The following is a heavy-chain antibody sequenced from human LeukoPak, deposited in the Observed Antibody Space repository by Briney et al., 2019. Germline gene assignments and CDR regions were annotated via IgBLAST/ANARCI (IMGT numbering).Heavy chain of an antibody. V-gene: IGHV3-23*01. J-gene: IGHJ4*02. CDR2: ISGSGGST. Sequence: GGSLRLSCAASGFTFSSYAMSWVRQAPGKGLEWVSAISGSGGSTYYADSVKGRFTISRDNSKNTLYLQMNSLRAEDTAVYYCAKAAHRQLGYCSSTSCSHFDYWGQGTLVTVSS. D-gene: IGHD2-2*01. CDR3: AKAAHRQLGYCSSTSCSHFDY. CDR1: GFTFSSYA.